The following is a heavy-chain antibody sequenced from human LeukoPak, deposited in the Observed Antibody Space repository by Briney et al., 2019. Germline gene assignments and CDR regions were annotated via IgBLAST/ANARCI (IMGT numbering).Heavy chain of an antibody. Sequence: PGGSLRLSCAASGFTFSSYAMSWVRQAPGKGLEWVSAISGSGGSTYYADSVKGRFTISRDNSKNTLYLQMNSLRAEDTAVYYCAKGSLGPYYDSSGYYHEDYWGQGTLVTVSS. CDR1: GFTFSSYA. CDR2: ISGSGGST. D-gene: IGHD3-22*01. J-gene: IGHJ4*02. V-gene: IGHV3-23*01. CDR3: AKGSLGPYYDSSGYYHEDY.